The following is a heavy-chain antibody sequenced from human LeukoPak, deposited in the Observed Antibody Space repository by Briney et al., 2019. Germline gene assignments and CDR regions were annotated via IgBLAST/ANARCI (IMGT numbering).Heavy chain of an antibody. V-gene: IGHV3-9*01. J-gene: IGHJ4*02. CDR3: AKDISETAGGFDY. CDR2: ISWNSGRI. Sequence: GRSLRLSCAASGFTFDDYAMHWVRQAPGKGLEWVSGISWNSGRIGYADSVKGRFTISRDNAKNSLYLQMNSLRAEDTALYYCAKDISETAGGFDYWGQGTLVTVSS. D-gene: IGHD5-18*01. CDR1: GFTFDDYA.